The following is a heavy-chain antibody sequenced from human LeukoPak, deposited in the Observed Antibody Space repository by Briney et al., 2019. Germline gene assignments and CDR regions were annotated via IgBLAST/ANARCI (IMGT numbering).Heavy chain of an antibody. CDR1: GGSITSHY. J-gene: IGHJ5*02. CDR3: AEYYYDSSGYNDWFDP. Sequence: SETLSLTCTLSGGSITSHYWTWIRHPPGEGLEWNGYIYYSGSTNYNPSLKSRVTISVDTSKNQFSLKLSSVTAADTAVYYCAEYYYDSSGYNDWFDPWGQGTLVTVSS. V-gene: IGHV4-59*11. CDR2: IYYSGST. D-gene: IGHD3-22*01.